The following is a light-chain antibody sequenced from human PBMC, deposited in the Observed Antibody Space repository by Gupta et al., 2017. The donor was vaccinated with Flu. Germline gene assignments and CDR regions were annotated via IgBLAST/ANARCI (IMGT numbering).Light chain of an antibody. J-gene: IGKJ1*01. CDR2: DAY. Sequence: GERATLSCRASQDINYYLAWYQQKPGQAPRLLIYDAYARATGVPARFSGSGSGTDFTLIISSLEPEDFAVYYCQQRSKWPQAFGQGTKVEIK. V-gene: IGKV3-11*01. CDR1: QDINYY. CDR3: QQRSKWPQA.